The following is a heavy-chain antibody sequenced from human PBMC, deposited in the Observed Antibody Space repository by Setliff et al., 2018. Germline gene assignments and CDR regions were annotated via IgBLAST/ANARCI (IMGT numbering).Heavy chain of an antibody. CDR2: ISYSGST. Sequence: PSETLSLTCTVSGGPISSVGYYWSWIRQHPGKGLEWIGYISYSGSTNYNHSLKSRVNISVDTSTNQFSLQLSSVTAADTAVYYCARDKWAAAGIFDYWGQGTLVTVSS. CDR1: GGPISSVGYY. D-gene: IGHD6-13*01. V-gene: IGHV4-61*08. CDR3: ARDKWAAAGIFDY. J-gene: IGHJ4*02.